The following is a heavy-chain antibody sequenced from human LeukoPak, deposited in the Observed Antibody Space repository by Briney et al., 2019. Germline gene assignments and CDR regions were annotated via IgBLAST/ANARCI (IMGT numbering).Heavy chain of an antibody. CDR2: INHSGST. J-gene: IGHJ4*02. D-gene: IGHD3-9*01. CDR3: ARGDLRYFDWLLQFGY. V-gene: IGHV4-34*01. CDR1: GGSFSGYY. Sequence: PSETLSLTCAVYGGSFSGYYWSWIRQPPGKGLEWIGEINHSGSTNYNPSLKSRVTISVDTSKNQFSLKLSSVTAADTAVYYCARGDLRYFDWLLQFGYWGQGTLVTVSS.